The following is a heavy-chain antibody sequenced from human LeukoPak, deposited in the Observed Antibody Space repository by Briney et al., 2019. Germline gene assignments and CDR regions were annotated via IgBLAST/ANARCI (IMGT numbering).Heavy chain of an antibody. CDR3: ARDSSGYHPLGY. V-gene: IGHV1-69*04. D-gene: IGHD3-22*01. CDR1: GGTFSSYA. CDR2: IIPILGIA. Sequence: SVKVSCKASGGTFSSYAIRWVRQAPGQGLEWMGRIIPILGIANYAQKFQGRVTITADKSTSTAYMELSSLRSEDTAVYYCARDSSGYHPLGYWGQGTLVTVSS. J-gene: IGHJ4*02.